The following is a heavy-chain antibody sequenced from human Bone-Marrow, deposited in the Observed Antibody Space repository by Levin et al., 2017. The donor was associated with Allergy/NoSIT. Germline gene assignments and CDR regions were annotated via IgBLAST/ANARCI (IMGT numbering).Heavy chain of an antibody. Sequence: AGGSLRLSCAASGFTFSDYYMSWIRQAPGKGLEWVSYISSSGSTIYYADSVKGRFTISRDNAKNSLYLQMNSLRAEDTAVYYCARDRGSYFLGAFDIWGQGTMVTVSS. CDR1: GFTFSDYY. CDR3: ARDRGSYFLGAFDI. D-gene: IGHD1-26*01. J-gene: IGHJ3*02. V-gene: IGHV3-11*01. CDR2: ISSSGSTI.